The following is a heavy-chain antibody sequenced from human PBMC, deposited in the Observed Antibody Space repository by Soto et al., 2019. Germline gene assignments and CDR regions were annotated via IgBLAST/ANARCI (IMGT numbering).Heavy chain of an antibody. V-gene: IGHV4-31*03. J-gene: IGHJ4*02. D-gene: IGHD5-18*01. CDR3: ARPSRGYSYLPFI. CDR1: GGSISSGGYY. CDR2: IYYSGST. Sequence: SETLSLTCTVSGGSISSGGYYWSWIRQHPGKGLEWIGYIYYSGSTYYNPSLKSRVTISVDTSKNQFSLKLSSVTAADTAVYYCARPSRGYSYLPFIWGQGTLVTVSS.